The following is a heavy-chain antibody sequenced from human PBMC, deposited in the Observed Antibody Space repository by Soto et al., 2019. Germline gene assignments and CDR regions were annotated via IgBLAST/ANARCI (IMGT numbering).Heavy chain of an antibody. CDR2: IHPSGQPI. J-gene: IGHJ3*01. V-gene: IGHV3-48*03. CDR1: GFTFSSSE. D-gene: IGHD1-26*01. Sequence: GGSLRLSCAVSGFTFSSSEMYWVRQAPGKGLEWISYIHPSGQPIFYADSVKGRFTISRDNANNSLFLQMNSLRAEDTAVYYCARRASRWGQGTMVTVSS. CDR3: ARRASR.